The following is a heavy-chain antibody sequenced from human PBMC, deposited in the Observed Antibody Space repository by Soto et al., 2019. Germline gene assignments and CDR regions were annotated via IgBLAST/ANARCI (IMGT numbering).Heavy chain of an antibody. J-gene: IGHJ4*02. CDR1: GFTFSNCT. CDR3: ARGVPNMAYYGAYHFAK. Sequence: GGSLRLSCAASGFTFSNCTMTWVRQAPGKGLEWASAISGSGGSTYYADSVKGRFTISRDNSRNTLYLQMNSLRAEDTAVYYCARGVPNMAYYGAYHFAKWGRGTLVTVSS. CDR2: ISGSGGST. D-gene: IGHD1-26*01. V-gene: IGHV3-23*01.